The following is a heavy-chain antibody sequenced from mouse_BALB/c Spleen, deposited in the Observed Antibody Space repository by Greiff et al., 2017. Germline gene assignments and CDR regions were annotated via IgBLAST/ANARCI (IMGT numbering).Heavy chain of an antibody. CDR2: INPYNGDT. V-gene: IGHV1-37*01. CDR3: GGYGSSHAMDY. J-gene: IGHJ4*01. Sequence: VHVKQSGPELVKPGASVKISCKASGYSFTGYFMNWVKQSHGKSLEWIGRINPYNGDTFYNQKFKGKATLTVDKSSSTAHMELLSLTSEDSAVYYCGGYGSSHAMDYWGQGTSVTVSS. CDR1: GYSFTGYF. D-gene: IGHD1-1*01.